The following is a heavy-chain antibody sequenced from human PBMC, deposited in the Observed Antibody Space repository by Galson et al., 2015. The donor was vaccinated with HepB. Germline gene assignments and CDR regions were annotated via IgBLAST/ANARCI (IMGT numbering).Heavy chain of an antibody. CDR2: MNPNSGNT. CDR1: GYTFTGYD. J-gene: IGHJ5*02. CDR3: ARKGYCSSTSCYTPWFDP. V-gene: IGHV1-8*01. D-gene: IGHD2-2*02. Sequence: SVKVSCKASGYTFTGYDINWVRQATGQGLEWMGWMNPNSGNTGYAQKFQGRVTMTRNTSISAAYMELSSLRSEDTAVYYCARKGYCSSTSCYTPWFDPWGQGTLVTVSS.